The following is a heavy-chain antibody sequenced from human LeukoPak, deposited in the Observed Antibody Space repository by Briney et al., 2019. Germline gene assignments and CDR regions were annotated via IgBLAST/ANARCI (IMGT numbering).Heavy chain of an antibody. CDR2: IRYDGSKT. J-gene: IGHJ4*02. Sequence: PGGSLRLSCAASGFTLSTYGMHWVRQAPGKGLEWVAFIRYDGSKTYYADSVKGRFTISRDNSKNTLSLQMNSLRPEDTSVYYCAKDYSGSYAYYFDYWGQGTLVTVSS. V-gene: IGHV3-30*02. CDR3: AKDYSGSYAYYFDY. D-gene: IGHD1-26*01. CDR1: GFTLSTYG.